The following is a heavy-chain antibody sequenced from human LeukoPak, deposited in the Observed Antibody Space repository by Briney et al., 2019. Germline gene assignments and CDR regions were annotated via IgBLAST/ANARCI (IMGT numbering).Heavy chain of an antibody. V-gene: IGHV4-34*01. CDR3: ATVASGWYPDY. J-gene: IGHJ4*02. Sequence: SETLSLTCAVYGGSFSGYYWSWIRQPPGKGLEWIGEINHSGSTNYNPSLKSRVTISVDTSKNQFSLKLSSVTAADTAVYYCATVASGWYPDYWGQGALVTVAS. CDR1: GGSFSGYY. D-gene: IGHD6-19*01. CDR2: INHSGST.